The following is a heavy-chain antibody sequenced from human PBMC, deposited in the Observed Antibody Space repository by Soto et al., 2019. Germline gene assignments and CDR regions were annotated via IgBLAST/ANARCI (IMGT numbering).Heavy chain of an antibody. D-gene: IGHD3-3*01. CDR3: ARERLYDFNWFAP. V-gene: IGHV6-1*01. Sequence: SQTRSLTCAISGDSVSSNSAPWNWIRQSPSRGLEWLGRTYYRSKWYNDYAVSVKSRITINPDTSKNQFSLQLNSVTPEDTAVYYCARERLYDFNWFAPWGQGTTVTVSS. CDR1: GDSVSSNSAP. CDR2: TYYRSKWYN. J-gene: IGHJ5*01.